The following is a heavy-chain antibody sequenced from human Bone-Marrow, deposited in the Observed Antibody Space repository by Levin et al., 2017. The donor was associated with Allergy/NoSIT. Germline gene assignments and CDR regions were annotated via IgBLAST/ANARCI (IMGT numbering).Heavy chain of an antibody. CDR1: GYSFATYW. D-gene: IGHD3-10*01. CDR2: IYPGDSDT. Sequence: GESLKISCKGSGYSFATYWIGWVRQMPGKGLEWMGIIYPGDSDTTYSPSFQGQVTISADKSISTAYLQWSSLKASDTAMYYCARATHRSGSYSNWFDSWGQGTLVTVSS. J-gene: IGHJ5*01. V-gene: IGHV5-51*01. CDR3: ARATHRSGSYSNWFDS.